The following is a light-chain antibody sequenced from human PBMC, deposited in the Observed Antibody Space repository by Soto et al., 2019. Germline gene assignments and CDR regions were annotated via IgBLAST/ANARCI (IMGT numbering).Light chain of an antibody. Sequence: QSVLTQPPSVSGAPGQRVTISCTGSSSNIGAGYDVHWYQLLPGTAPKLLIYGNSNRPSGVPDRFSGSKSGTSASLAITGLQAEDEADYSCQSFDSSLSGYVFGTGTKVTVL. J-gene: IGLJ1*01. CDR1: SSNIGAGYD. V-gene: IGLV1-40*01. CDR2: GNS. CDR3: QSFDSSLSGYV.